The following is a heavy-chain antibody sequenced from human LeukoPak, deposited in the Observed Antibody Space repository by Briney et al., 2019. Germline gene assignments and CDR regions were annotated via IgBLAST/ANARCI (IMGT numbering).Heavy chain of an antibody. J-gene: IGHJ5*02. CDR3: ARDVDTAMVWASWFDP. CDR1: GGSFSGYY. CDR2: INHSGST. Sequence: SETLSLTCAVYGGSFSGYYWSWIRQPPGKGLDWIGEINHSGSTNYNPSLKSRVTISVDTSKNQFSLKLSSVTAADTAVYYCARDVDTAMVWASWFDPWGQGTLVTVSS. D-gene: IGHD5-18*01. V-gene: IGHV4-34*01.